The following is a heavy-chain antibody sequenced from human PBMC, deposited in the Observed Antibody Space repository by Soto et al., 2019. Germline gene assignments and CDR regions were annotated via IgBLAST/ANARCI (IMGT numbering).Heavy chain of an antibody. V-gene: IGHV4-59*01. CDR3: ARRSYGRYFDY. D-gene: IGHD5-18*01. Sequence: LSLTCTVSGGSLSSYYWSWIRQPPGKGLEWIGYIYYSGSTNYNPSLKSRVTISVDTSKNQFSLKLSSVTAADTAVYYCARRSYGRYFDYWGQGTLVTVSS. CDR2: IYYSGST. J-gene: IGHJ4*02. CDR1: GGSLSSYY.